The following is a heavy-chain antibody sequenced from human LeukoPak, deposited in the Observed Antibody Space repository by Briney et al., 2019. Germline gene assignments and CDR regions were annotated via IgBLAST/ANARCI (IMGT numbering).Heavy chain of an antibody. V-gene: IGHV1-69*13. CDR3: ARAGTAMVNDYYYGMDV. Sequence: SVKVSCKASGGTFSSYAISWVRQAPGQGLEWMGGIIPIFGTANYAQKFQGRVTITADESTSTAYMELSSLRSEDTAVYYCARAGTAMVNDYYYGMDVWGQGTTVTVSS. D-gene: IGHD5-18*01. CDR2: IIPIFGTA. J-gene: IGHJ6*02. CDR1: GGTFSSYA.